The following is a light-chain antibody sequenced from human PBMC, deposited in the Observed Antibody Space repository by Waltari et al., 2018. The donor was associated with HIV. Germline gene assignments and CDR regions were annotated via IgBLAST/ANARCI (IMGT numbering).Light chain of an antibody. Sequence: QSVLTQPPSVSAAPGQKVTISCSGSSSNIGNNSVSWYQQLPGTAPKLLIYDNNKRPSGIPDRFSGSKSGTSATLGITGLQTGDEADYFCATWDSSLSAGVFGGGTKLTVL. V-gene: IGLV1-51*01. CDR3: ATWDSSLSAGV. J-gene: IGLJ2*01. CDR1: SSNIGNNS. CDR2: DNN.